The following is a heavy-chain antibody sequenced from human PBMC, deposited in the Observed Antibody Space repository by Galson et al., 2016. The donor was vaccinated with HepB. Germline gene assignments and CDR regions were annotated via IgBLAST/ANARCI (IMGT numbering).Heavy chain of an antibody. V-gene: IGHV3-33*01. Sequence: SLRLSCAASGFTFSSYGMHWVRQAPGKGLEWVAVIWYDGSNKNYADSVKGRFTISRDNSKNTLYLQMNSLRAEDTAVYYCSRDLTKVTMLRLGYWGQGTLVTVSS. CDR2: IWYDGSNK. CDR3: SRDLTKVTMLRLGY. D-gene: IGHD4-17*01. J-gene: IGHJ4*02. CDR1: GFTFSSYG.